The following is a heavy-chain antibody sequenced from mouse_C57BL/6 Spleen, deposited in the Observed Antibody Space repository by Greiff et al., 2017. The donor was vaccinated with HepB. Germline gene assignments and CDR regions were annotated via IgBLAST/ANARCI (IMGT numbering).Heavy chain of an antibody. CDR1: GFTFSDYG. Sequence: EVQVVESGGGLVKPGGSLKLSCAASGFTFSDYGMHWVRQAPEKGLEWVAYISSGSSTIYYADTVKGRFTISRDNAKNTLFLQMTSLRSEDTAMYYCARDGNYDYYYAMDYWGQGTSVTVSS. CDR2: ISSGSSTI. CDR3: ARDGNYDYYYAMDY. D-gene: IGHD2-1*01. J-gene: IGHJ4*01. V-gene: IGHV5-17*01.